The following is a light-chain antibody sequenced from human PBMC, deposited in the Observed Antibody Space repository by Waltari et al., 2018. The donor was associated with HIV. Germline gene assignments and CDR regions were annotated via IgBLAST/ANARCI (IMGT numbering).Light chain of an antibody. V-gene: IGKV1-39*01. J-gene: IGKJ4*01. CDR1: QGISSY. CDR2: SSS. CDR3: QQSYSSPALT. Sequence: DIQMTQSPASLSASLGDRVTITCRASQGISSYLHWYQQRPGTAPRLLIYSSSSLQSGVPSRFSGSGSGTEFTLTISSLQPEDFATYYCQQSYSSPALTFGGGTKVEIK.